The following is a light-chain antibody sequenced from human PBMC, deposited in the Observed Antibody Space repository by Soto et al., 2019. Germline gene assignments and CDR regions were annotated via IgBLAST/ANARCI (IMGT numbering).Light chain of an antibody. Sequence: EIVLTQPPATLSVSPGEGATLSCRASQSIDGNLAWYQQRPGQAPRLLINAASTRATGVPARFSGSGSGTDFTLTISSLQSEDFAVYYCQQYNNWPGTFGQGTKVDI. V-gene: IGKV3-15*01. CDR3: QQYNNWPGT. CDR2: AAS. CDR1: QSIDGN. J-gene: IGKJ1*01.